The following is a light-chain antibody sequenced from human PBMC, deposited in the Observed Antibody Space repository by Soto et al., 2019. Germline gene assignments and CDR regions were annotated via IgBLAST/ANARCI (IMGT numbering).Light chain of an antibody. Sequence: QLVLTQPPSASGTPGQRVTISCSGSSSNSGSNYVYWYQQLPGTAPKLLIYRNNQRPSGVPDRFSGSKSGTSASLAISGLRSEDEADYYCAAWDDSLSGYVLFGGGTKVNVL. CDR2: RNN. J-gene: IGLJ2*01. V-gene: IGLV1-47*01. CDR1: SSNSGSNY. CDR3: AAWDDSLSGYVL.